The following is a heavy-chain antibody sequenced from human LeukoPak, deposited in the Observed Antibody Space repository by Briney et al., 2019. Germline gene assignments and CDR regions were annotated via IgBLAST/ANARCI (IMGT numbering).Heavy chain of an antibody. CDR3: AKDRVPDGMWEIDS. CDR1: GFTFSSYS. V-gene: IGHV3-23*01. D-gene: IGHD1-26*01. J-gene: IGHJ4*02. Sequence: GGSLRLSCAASGFTFSSYSMNWVRQVPGKGLEWVAGITGNGGMIRYADSVKGRFTISRDNSKNTLYLQMNSLRVEDTAVYYCAKDRVPDGMWEIDSWGQGAPVTVSS. CDR2: ITGNGGMI.